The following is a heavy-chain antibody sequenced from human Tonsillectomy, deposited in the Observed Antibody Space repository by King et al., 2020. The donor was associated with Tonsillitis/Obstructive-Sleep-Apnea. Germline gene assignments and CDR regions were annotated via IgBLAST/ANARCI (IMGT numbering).Heavy chain of an antibody. CDR1: GESFSGYY. Sequence: VQLPQWGAGLLKPSETLSLTCAVYGESFSGYYWSWVRQPPGKGLEWIGEINHSGSTNYNPSLKSRVTISVDTSKNQFSLKLSSVTAADTSVYSCARAGGPVNWFDPWGQGTLVTISS. D-gene: IGHD6-25*01. V-gene: IGHV4-34*01. J-gene: IGHJ5*02. CDR3: ARAGGPVNWFDP. CDR2: INHSGST.